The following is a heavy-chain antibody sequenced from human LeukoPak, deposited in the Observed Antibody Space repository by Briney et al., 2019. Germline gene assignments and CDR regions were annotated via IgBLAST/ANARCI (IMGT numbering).Heavy chain of an antibody. J-gene: IGHJ4*02. CDR1: GLAFSAYK. CDR2: ISTDGYTT. CDR3: ARWYSSGWYSDY. V-gene: IGHV3-74*01. D-gene: IGHD6-19*01. Sequence: PGGSMRLSCAASGLAFSAYKMHWVRQAPRKGLVWVSRISTDGYTTDYADFVQGRFTASRDNTKNTWSLEMNSLRAEDTAVYYCARWYSSGWYSDYWGQGTLVTVSS.